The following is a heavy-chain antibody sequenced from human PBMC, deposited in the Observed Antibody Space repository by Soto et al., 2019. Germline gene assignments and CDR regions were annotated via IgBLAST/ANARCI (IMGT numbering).Heavy chain of an antibody. CDR2: INHSGST. Sequence: PSETLSLTCAVYGGSFSGYYWSWIRQPPGKGLEWIGEINHSGSTNYNPSLKSRVTISVDTSKNQFSLKLSSVTAADTAVYYCARGQIRYFDWLSRAGAFDIWGQGTMVTVSS. J-gene: IGHJ3*02. V-gene: IGHV4-34*01. CDR1: GGSFSGYY. D-gene: IGHD3-9*01. CDR3: ARGQIRYFDWLSRAGAFDI.